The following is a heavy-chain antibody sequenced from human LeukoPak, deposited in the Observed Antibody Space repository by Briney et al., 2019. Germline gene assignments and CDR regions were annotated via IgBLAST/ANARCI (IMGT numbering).Heavy chain of an antibody. Sequence: GGSLRLSCAASGFSFSNAWMSWVRQAPGKGLEWVGRIRSKTDGGTTDYPAPVKGRFTISRDDSKNTLYLQMNSLKTEDTAVYYCTTVERWLLRSSPYWGQGTLVTVSS. D-gene: IGHD5-24*01. CDR2: IRSKTDGGTT. CDR3: TTVERWLLRSSPY. V-gene: IGHV3-15*01. CDR1: GFSFSNAW. J-gene: IGHJ4*02.